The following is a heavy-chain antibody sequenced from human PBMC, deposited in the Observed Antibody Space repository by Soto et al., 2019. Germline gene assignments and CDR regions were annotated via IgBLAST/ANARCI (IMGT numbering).Heavy chain of an antibody. CDR1: GGTFSSYA. V-gene: IGHV1-69*13. Sequence: SVKVSCKASGGTFSSYAISWVRQAPGQGLEWMGGIIPIFGTANYAQKFQGRVTITADESTSTAYMELSSLRSEDTAVYYCAPSTEVDGNAYYGMDLWGQGTTVTVSS. CDR2: IIPIFGTA. J-gene: IGHJ6*02. D-gene: IGHD6-19*01. CDR3: APSTEVDGNAYYGMDL.